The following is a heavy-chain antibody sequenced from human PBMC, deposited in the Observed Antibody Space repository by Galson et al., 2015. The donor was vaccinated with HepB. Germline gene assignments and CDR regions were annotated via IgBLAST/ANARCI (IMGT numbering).Heavy chain of an antibody. CDR3: AKGGIDYDFWSGYQDNYYYYMDV. V-gene: IGHV3-23*01. CDR2: IVGDGANT. Sequence: SLRLSCAASGFTFRRFAMSWVRHAPGRGPEWVSGIVGDGANTYYADSVKGRFTISRDNSRNTLYLQMRSLRVEDTAVYYCAKGGIDYDFWSGYQDNYYYYMDVWGEGTTVTVSS. J-gene: IGHJ6*03. D-gene: IGHD3-3*01. CDR1: GFTFRRFA.